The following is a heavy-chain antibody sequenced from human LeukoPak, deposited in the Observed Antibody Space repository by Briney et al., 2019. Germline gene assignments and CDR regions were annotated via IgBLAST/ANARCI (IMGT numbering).Heavy chain of an antibody. D-gene: IGHD3-9*01. CDR3: AGFRLRYFDWLSVFDY. V-gene: IGHV4-30-4*01. CDR2: IYYSGST. J-gene: IGHJ4*02. CDR1: GGSISSGDYY. Sequence: PSETLSLTCTVSGGSISSGDYYWRWIRQPPGKGLEWIGYIYYSGSTYYNPSLKSRVTISVDTSKNQFSLKLSSVTAADTAVYYCAGFRLRYFDWLSVFDYWGQGTLVTVSS.